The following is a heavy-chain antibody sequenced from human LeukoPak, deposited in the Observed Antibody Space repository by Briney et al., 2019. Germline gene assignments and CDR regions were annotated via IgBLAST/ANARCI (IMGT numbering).Heavy chain of an antibody. CDR1: GYTFTGYY. CDR3: ARDRESWNPKWFDP. J-gene: IGHJ5*02. CDR2: INPNSGGT. V-gene: IGHV1-2*02. Sequence: ASVKVSCKASGYTFTGYYMHWVRQAPGQGLEWMGWINPNSGGTNYAQKFQGRVTMTTDTSTSTAYMELRSLRSDDTAVYYCARDRESWNPKWFDPWGQGTLVTVS. D-gene: IGHD1-1*01.